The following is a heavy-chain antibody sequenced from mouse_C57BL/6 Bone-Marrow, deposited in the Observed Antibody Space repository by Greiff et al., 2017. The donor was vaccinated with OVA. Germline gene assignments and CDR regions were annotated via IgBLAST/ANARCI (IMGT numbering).Heavy chain of an antibody. Sequence: QVQLQQSGAELVKPGASVKMSCKASGYTFTSYWITWVKQRPGQGLEWIGDIYPGSGSTNYNEKFKSKATLTVDTSSSTAYMQLSSLTSEDTAVYYGASDYYGTLGCFDVWGTGTTVTVSS. V-gene: IGHV1-55*01. D-gene: IGHD1-1*01. CDR2: IYPGSGST. CDR3: ASDYYGTLGCFDV. CDR1: GYTFTSYW. J-gene: IGHJ1*03.